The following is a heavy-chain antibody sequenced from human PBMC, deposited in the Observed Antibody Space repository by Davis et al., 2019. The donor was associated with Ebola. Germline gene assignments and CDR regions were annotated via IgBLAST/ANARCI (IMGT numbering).Heavy chain of an antibody. CDR2: ISGSGGST. J-gene: IGHJ4*02. Sequence: GESLKISCAASGFTFSSYAMSWVRQAPGKGLEWVSAISGSGGSTYYADSVKGRFTISRDNSKNTLYVQMNSLRAEDTAVYYCARGRYFGYWGQGTLVTVSS. V-gene: IGHV3-23*01. CDR1: GFTFSSYA. CDR3: ARGRYFGY.